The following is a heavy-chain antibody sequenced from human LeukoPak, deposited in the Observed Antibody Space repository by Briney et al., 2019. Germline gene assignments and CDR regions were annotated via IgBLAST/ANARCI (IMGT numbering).Heavy chain of an antibody. J-gene: IGHJ4*02. V-gene: IGHV4-38-2*01. CDR2: IYHSGST. CDR1: GYSISSGCY. D-gene: IGHD4-17*01. CDR3: ARKSYGHNEDY. Sequence: SETLSLTCAVSGYSISSGCYWGWIRQPPGKGLEWIGSIYHSGSTYYNPSLKSRVTISVDTSKNQFSLKLSSVTAADTAVYYCARKSYGHNEDYWGQGTLVTVSS.